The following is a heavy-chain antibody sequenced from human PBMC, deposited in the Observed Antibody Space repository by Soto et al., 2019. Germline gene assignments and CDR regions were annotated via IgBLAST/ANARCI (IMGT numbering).Heavy chain of an antibody. D-gene: IGHD6-19*01. Sequence: EVQLVESVGGLVQPGGSLRLSCAASGFTFSSYDMHWVRQATGKGLEWVSAIGTAGDTYYPGSVKGRFTISRENAKNSLYLQMNSLRAGDTAVYYCARGLGSGWYYFDYWGQGTLVTVSS. CDR3: ARGLGSGWYYFDY. V-gene: IGHV3-13*01. J-gene: IGHJ4*02. CDR2: IGTAGDT. CDR1: GFTFSSYD.